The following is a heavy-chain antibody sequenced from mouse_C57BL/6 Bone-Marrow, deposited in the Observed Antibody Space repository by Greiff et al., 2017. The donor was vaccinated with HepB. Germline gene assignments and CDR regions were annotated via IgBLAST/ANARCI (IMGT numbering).Heavy chain of an antibody. V-gene: IGHV1-22*01. D-gene: IGHD1-1*01. CDR2: INPNNGGT. Sequence: EVQRVESGPELVKPGASVKMSCKASGYTFTDYNMHWVKQSHGKSLEWIGYINPNNGGTSYNQKFKGKATLTVNKSSSTAYMELRSLTSEDSAVYYCARSRYYGSSYRLYFDYWGQGTTLTVSS. CDR1: GYTFTDYN. J-gene: IGHJ2*01. CDR3: ARSRYYGSSYRLYFDY.